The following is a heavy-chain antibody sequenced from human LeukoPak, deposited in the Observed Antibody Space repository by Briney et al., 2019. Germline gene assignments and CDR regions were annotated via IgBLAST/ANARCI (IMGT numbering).Heavy chain of an antibody. CDR1: GFTFSRYA. D-gene: IGHD3-10*01. CDR3: ASSGSYYFPFDY. CDR2: ISDSGGSP. V-gene: IGHV3-23*01. J-gene: IGHJ4*02. Sequence: GGSLRPSCTTSGFTFSRYAMTWVRQAPGKGLEWVSIISDSGGSPHYADSVKGRFTISRDNSKDTVYLQMNSLRAEDTAIYYCASSGSYYFPFDYWGQGILVTVSS.